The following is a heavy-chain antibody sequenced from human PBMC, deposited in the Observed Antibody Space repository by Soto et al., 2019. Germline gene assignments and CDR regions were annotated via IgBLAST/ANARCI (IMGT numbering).Heavy chain of an antibody. J-gene: IGHJ6*03. CDR3: AKTFGDSSGWYGYMDV. CDR2: ISGSGGST. D-gene: IGHD6-19*01. V-gene: IGHV3-23*01. CDR1: GFTFSSYA. Sequence: GGSLRLSCAASGFTFSSYAMSWVRQAPGKGLEWVSAISGSGGSTYYADSVKGRFTISRDNSKNTLYLQMNSLRAEDTAVYYCAKTFGDSSGWYGYMDVWGKGTTVTVSS.